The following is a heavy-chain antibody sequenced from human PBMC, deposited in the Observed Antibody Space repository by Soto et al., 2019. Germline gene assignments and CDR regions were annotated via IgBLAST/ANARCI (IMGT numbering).Heavy chain of an antibody. CDR2: ISGSGGST. J-gene: IGHJ6*02. CDR1: GFTFSSYA. Sequence: EVQLLESGGGLVQPGGSLKLSCAASGFTFSSYAMSWVRQAPGKGLEWVSAISGSGGSTYYADSVKGRFTISRDNSKNTLYLQMNSLRAEDTAVYYCAKGGYGPYYYGMDVWGQGTTVTVSS. CDR3: AKGGYGPYYYGMDV. V-gene: IGHV3-23*01. D-gene: IGHD5-18*01.